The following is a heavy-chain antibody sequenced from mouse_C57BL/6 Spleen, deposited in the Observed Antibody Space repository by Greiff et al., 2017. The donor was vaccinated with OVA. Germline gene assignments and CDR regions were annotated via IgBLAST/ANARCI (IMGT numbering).Heavy chain of an antibody. CDR1: GYTFTSYW. V-gene: IGHV1-69*01. CDR3: ARVWTYYGVDY. CDR2: IDPSDSYT. Sequence: QVQLQQPGAELVMPGASVKLSCKASGYTFTSYWMHWVKQRPGQGLEWIGEIDPSDSYTNYNQKFKGKSTLTVDKSSSTAYMQLSSLTSEDSAVYYCARVWTYYGVDYWGQGTTLTVSS. D-gene: IGHD2-10*01. J-gene: IGHJ2*01.